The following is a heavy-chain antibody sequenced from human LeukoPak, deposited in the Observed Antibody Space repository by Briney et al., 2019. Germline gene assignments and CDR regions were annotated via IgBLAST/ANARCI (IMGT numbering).Heavy chain of an antibody. Sequence: PGKSLRLSCAASGFSVSSYAMHWVRQAPGKGLEWVAVIWFDGNTAYNADSVKGRFSISRDNSKNTLFLQMNSLRAEDTAIHYCAKEWSAFDIWGQGTRVTVSS. CDR2: IWFDGNTA. CDR1: GFSVSSYA. CDR3: AKEWSAFDI. D-gene: IGHD3-3*01. J-gene: IGHJ3*02. V-gene: IGHV3-33*06.